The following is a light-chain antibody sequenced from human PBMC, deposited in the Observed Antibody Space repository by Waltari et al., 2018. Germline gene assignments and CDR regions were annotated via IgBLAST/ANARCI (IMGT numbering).Light chain of an antibody. CDR2: GAS. V-gene: IGKV3-15*01. CDR3: QQYNNWPPYT. CDR1: QSVSSN. J-gene: IGKJ2*01. Sequence: EIVMTQSPATLSVSPGARATLSGRASQSVSSNLAWYQQTPGQAPRLLIYGASTRATGITARFSGSGSGTEFTLTISSLQSEDFAVYYCQQYNNWPPYTFGQGTKLEIK.